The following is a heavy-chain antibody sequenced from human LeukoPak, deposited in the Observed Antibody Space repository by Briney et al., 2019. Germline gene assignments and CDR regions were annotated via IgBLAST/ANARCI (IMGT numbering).Heavy chain of an antibody. CDR3: ARDHLSTAVTNPLDY. V-gene: IGHV3-48*01. CDR2: ISSSSSTI. CDR1: GFTFSSYR. J-gene: IGHJ4*02. Sequence: GGSLRLSCAASGFTFSSYRMNWVRQAPGRGLEWVSYISSSSSTIYYADSVKGRFTISRDNAKNSLYLQMNSLRAEDTAVYYCARDHLSTAVTNPLDYWGQGTLVTVSS. D-gene: IGHD4-17*01.